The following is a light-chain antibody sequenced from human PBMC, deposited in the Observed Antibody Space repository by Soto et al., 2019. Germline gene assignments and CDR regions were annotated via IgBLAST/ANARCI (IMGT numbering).Light chain of an antibody. V-gene: IGKV3-20*01. CDR3: QLYGISGT. J-gene: IGKJ1*01. CDR2: GAS. Sequence: EVGLAHCPDTLGLSPWERATLSCVASQNVRSYLAWYQQKPGQAPRLLIYGASNRATGIPDRFSGSGSGTDFTLTISRLEPEDFAVYYCQLYGISGTFGQGTKVEIK. CDR1: QNVRSY.